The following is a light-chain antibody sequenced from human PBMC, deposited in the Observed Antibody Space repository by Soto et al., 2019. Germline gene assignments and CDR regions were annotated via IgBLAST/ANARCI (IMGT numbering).Light chain of an antibody. CDR1: NIGSKY. V-gene: IGLV3-9*01. J-gene: IGLJ3*02. CDR2: RDK. Sequence: SYELTQPLSVSVALGQTASITCGGSNIGSKYVHWYQRKPGQAPLLVIFRDKNRPSGIPERFSASNSGNTATLTISRAQDGDEADYSCQVWDRRSAWVFGGGTKLTVL. CDR3: QVWDRRSAWV.